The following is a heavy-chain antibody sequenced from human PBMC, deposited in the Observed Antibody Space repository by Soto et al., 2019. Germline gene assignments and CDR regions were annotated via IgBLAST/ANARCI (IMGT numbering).Heavy chain of an antibody. CDR2: IDPSDSYT. Sequence: GESLNISGTGCGYSFTSYWISWVSQISGKVLELVGSIDPSDSYTNYSPSFQGHVTISADESISTAYLQWSRLKASDSAMYYCPSVNTAQDYSAQGPLVSV. V-gene: IGHV5-10-1*01. CDR1: GYSFTSYW. J-gene: IGHJ4*02. CDR3: PSVNTAQDY. D-gene: IGHD3-16*02.